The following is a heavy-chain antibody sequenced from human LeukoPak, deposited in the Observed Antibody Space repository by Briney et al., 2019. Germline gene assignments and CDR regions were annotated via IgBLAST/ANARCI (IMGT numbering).Heavy chain of an antibody. J-gene: IGHJ4*02. CDR1: GGSISSYY. CDR2: IYYSGST. V-gene: IGHV4-59*01. Sequence: SETLSLTCTVSGGSISSYYWSWIRQPPGKGLEWIGYIYYSGSTNYNPSLKSRVTISVDTSKNQFSLKLCSVTAADTAVYYCARVRSGYYFDYWGQGTLVTVSS. CDR3: ARVRSGYYFDY.